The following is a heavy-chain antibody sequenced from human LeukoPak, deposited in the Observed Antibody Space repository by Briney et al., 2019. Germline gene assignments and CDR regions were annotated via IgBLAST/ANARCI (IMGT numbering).Heavy chain of an antibody. CDR3: AKTNYDSSFDY. D-gene: IGHD3-22*01. Sequence: GGSLRLSCAASGFTFSSYGMHWVRQAPGKGLEWVAVISYDRSNKYYADSVKGRFPISRDNSKNTLYLQMNSLRAEDTAVYYCAKTNYDSSFDYWGQGTLVTVSS. CDR2: ISYDRSNK. V-gene: IGHV3-30*18. J-gene: IGHJ4*02. CDR1: GFTFSSYG.